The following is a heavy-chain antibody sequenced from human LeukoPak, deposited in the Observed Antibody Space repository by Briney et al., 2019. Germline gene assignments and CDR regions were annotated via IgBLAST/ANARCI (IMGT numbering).Heavy chain of an antibody. CDR2: FDPEVGKT. V-gene: IGHV1-24*01. CDR1: GYSLTALS. J-gene: IGHJ4*02. D-gene: IGHD4-17*01. Sequence: GASVKVSCKVSGYSLTALSMHWVRQAPGKGLEWMGGFDPEVGKTMYAEKLDGRLTVTDDTSTDTAYMQLSSLRLEDTAVYYCARTKKVDYGDYENYFDYWGQGTLVTVSS. CDR3: ARTKKVDYGDYENYFDY.